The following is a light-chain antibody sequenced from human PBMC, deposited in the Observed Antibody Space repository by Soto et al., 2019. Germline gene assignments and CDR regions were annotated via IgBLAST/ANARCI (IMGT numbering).Light chain of an antibody. CDR2: EVS. J-gene: IGLJ3*02. CDR1: SSDVGGHNY. CDR3: SSYTDTKSVL. V-gene: IGLV2-14*01. Sequence: QSALTQPASVSGSLGQSITISCTGTSSDVGGHNYVSWYQVHPGKAPKLMIHEVSNRPSGVSDRFSGSKSGNTASLIISGLQAADEADYYCSSYTDTKSVLFGGGTKVTVL.